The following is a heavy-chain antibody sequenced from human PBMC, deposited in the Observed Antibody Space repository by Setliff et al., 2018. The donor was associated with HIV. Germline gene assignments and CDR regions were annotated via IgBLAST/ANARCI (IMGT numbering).Heavy chain of an antibody. Sequence: ASVKVSCKASGYTFLNYGISWVRQTPGRGLEWMAWINVGNGNTKTARKFQGRVALTTDTSTSTAHMELRNLRSDDTAVYYCARDSGMAVVGTWRRLDPWGQGTLVTVAS. J-gene: IGHJ5*02. V-gene: IGHV1-18*01. D-gene: IGHD6-19*01. CDR2: INVGNGNT. CDR1: GYTFLNYG. CDR3: ARDSGMAVVGTWRRLDP.